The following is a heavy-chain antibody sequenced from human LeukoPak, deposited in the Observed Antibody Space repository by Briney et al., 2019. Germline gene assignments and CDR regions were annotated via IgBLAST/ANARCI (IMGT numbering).Heavy chain of an antibody. V-gene: IGHV1-3*01. D-gene: IGHD3-9*01. Sequence: GASVKVSCKASGYTFTSYAMHWVRQAPGQRLEWMGWINAGNGNTKYSQKFQGRVTITRDTSASTAYMELSSLRSEDTAVYYCARPKTQFDWLSYFDYWGQGTLVTVSS. CDR2: INAGNGNT. CDR1: GYTFTSYA. CDR3: ARPKTQFDWLSYFDY. J-gene: IGHJ4*02.